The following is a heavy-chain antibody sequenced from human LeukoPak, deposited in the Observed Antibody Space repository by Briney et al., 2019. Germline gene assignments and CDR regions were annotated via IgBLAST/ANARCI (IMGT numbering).Heavy chain of an antibody. D-gene: IGHD3-10*01. CDR3: AREMEDKSFSFGELRKNYYYYMDV. CDR1: GGSISSGTYY. J-gene: IGHJ6*03. Sequence: PSETLSLTCTVSGGSISSGTYYWTWIRQPAGKGLEWIGRIYTSGSTNYNPSLKSRVTISVDTSKNQFSLKLRSVTAADTAVYYCAREMEDKSFSFGELRKNYYYYMDVWGKGTTVTVSS. V-gene: IGHV4-61*02. CDR2: IYTSGST.